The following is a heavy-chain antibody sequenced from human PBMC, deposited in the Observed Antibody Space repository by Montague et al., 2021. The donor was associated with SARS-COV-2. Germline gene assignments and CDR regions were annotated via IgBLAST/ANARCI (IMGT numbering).Heavy chain of an antibody. CDR2: ISNSGDTK. CDR1: GFIFSSYE. D-gene: IGHD3-22*01. V-gene: IGHV3-48*03. J-gene: IGHJ4*02. Sequence: SLRLSCPASGFIFSSYEMNWVRQAPGKGLEWVSYISNSGDTKYYADSVKGRFTISRDNAKNSLYLQMNSLRAEDTAVYYCARAGEDYYYDSSGFLYWGQGILVTVSS. CDR3: ARAGEDYYYDSSGFLY.